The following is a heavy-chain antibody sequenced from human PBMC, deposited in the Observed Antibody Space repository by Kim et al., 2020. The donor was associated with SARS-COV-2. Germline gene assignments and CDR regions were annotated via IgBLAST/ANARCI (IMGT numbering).Heavy chain of an antibody. Sequence: ASVKVSCKGSGYTFIMSGISWVRQAPGQGLEWMGWISAYNGNTNYVEKLQGRVTMTTDTSTNTAYMELRILRSDDTAVYYCARVYSAYNFAFDSWGQGTLVTVSS. J-gene: IGHJ4*02. CDR3: ARVYSAYNFAFDS. CDR2: ISAYNGNT. D-gene: IGHD1-26*01. V-gene: IGHV1-18*01. CDR1: GYTFIMSG.